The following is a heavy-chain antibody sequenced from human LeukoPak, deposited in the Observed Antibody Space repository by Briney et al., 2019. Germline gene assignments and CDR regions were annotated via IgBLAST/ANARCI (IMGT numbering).Heavy chain of an antibody. CDR3: ARDRVMGTTNAYDI. CDR2: INPNSGGT. CDR1: GYTFTGYY. D-gene: IGHD1-26*01. J-gene: IGHJ3*02. V-gene: IGHV1-2*02. Sequence: ASVKVSCKASGYTFTGYYMHWVRQAPGQGLEYMGWINPNSGGTNYAQKFQGRVTMTRDTSITTAYMELSSLTSDDTAVYYCARDRVMGTTNAYDIWGQGTMITVSP.